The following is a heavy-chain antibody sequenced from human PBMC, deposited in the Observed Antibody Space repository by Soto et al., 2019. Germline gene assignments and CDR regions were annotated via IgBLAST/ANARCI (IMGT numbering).Heavy chain of an antibody. J-gene: IGHJ5*01. CDR3: ATRYYSTSSFWFDY. V-gene: IGHV5-51*01. Sequence: PGESLKISCKGSGYTLTIYWIAWVRQMPGKGLEWMGIIYPGDSETRYSPSFQGQVTISADKSILTAYLQWTSLKASDTAMYYCATRYYSTSSFWFDYWGQGTLVTVSS. CDR2: IYPGDSET. D-gene: IGHD6-6*01. CDR1: GYTLTIYW.